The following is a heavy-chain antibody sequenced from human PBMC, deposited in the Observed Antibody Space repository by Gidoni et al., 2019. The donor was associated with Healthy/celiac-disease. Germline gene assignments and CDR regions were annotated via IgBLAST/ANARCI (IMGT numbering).Heavy chain of an antibody. CDR2: INPNSGGT. V-gene: IGHV1-2*02. CDR1: GYTFTGYY. D-gene: IGHD2-2*01. Sequence: QVQLVQSGAEVKKPGASVKVSCKACGYTFTGYYMHWVRQAPGQGLEWMGWINPNSGGTNYAQKFQGRVTMTRDTSISTAYMELSRLRSDDTAVYYCARVRANCSSTSCYQAFDYWGQGTLVTVSS. CDR3: ARVRANCSSTSCYQAFDY. J-gene: IGHJ4*02.